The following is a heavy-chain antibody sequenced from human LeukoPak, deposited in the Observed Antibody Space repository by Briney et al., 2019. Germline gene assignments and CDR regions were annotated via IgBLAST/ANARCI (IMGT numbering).Heavy chain of an antibody. J-gene: IGHJ4*02. Sequence: GASVKVSCKASGYTFTGYYMHWARQAPGQGLEWMGWINPNSGGTNYAQKFQGRVTMTRDTSISTAYMELSRLRSDDTAVYYCARTTQTKGKHGPAASYGYWGQGTLVTVSS. CDR3: ARTTQTKGKHGPAASYGY. CDR2: INPNSGGT. V-gene: IGHV1-2*02. D-gene: IGHD2-2*01. CDR1: GYTFTGYY.